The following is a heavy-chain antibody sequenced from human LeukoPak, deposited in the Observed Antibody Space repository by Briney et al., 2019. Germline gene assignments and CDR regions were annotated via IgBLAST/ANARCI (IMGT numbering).Heavy chain of an antibody. Sequence: PSEPLSLTSAVSGSSISSGYYCGWVRHPPGKGLGWSGSIYHSGSTYYTPPPKSRVTISVDTSKNQFSLKLSSVTAADTAVYYCARTGDYDDYYYYYMDVWGKGTTVTVSS. CDR1: GSSISSGYY. V-gene: IGHV4-38-2*01. CDR3: ARTGDYDDYYYYYMDV. D-gene: IGHD4-17*01. J-gene: IGHJ6*03. CDR2: IYHSGST.